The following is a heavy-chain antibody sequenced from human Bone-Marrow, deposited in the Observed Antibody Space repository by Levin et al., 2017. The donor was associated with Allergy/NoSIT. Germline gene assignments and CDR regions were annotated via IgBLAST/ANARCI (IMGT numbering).Heavy chain of an antibody. CDR3: ARGRNSAFDY. D-gene: IGHD1-14*01. CDR1: GDSVSSKSAA. J-gene: IGHJ4*02. Sequence: SQTLSLTCAISGDSVSSKSAAWNWIRQSPSRGLEWLGRTYYTSKWVSSAVESRIIISADTSKNQFSLLVNSVTPEDTALYYCARGRNSAFDYWGQGTLVTVSS. V-gene: IGHV6-1*01. CDR2: TYYTSKW.